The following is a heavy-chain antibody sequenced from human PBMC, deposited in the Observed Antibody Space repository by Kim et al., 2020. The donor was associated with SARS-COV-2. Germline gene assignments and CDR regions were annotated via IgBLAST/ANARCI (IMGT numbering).Heavy chain of an antibody. CDR1: GGSFSGYY. J-gene: IGHJ2*01. Sequence: SETLSLTCAVYGGSFSGYYWSWIRQPPGKGLEWIGEINHSGSTNYNPSLKSRVTISVDTSKNQFSLKLSSVTAADTAVYYCARGELDLWGRGTLVTVSS. CDR3: ARGELDL. V-gene: IGHV4-34*01. CDR2: INHSGST.